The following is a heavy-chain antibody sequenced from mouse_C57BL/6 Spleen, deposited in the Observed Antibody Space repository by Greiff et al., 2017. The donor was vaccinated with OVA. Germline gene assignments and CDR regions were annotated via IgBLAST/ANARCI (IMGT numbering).Heavy chain of an antibody. D-gene: IGHD1-1*01. V-gene: IGHV1-61*01. CDR2: IYPSDSET. CDR1: GYTFTSYW. J-gene: IGHJ3*01. Sequence: VQLQQSGAELVRPGSSVKLSCKASGYTFTSYWMDWVKQRPGQGLEWIGNIYPSDSETHYNQKFKDKATLTVDKSSSTAYMQLSSLTSEDSAVYYCARNPHYYGSTLFAYWGQGTLVTVSA. CDR3: ARNPHYYGSTLFAY.